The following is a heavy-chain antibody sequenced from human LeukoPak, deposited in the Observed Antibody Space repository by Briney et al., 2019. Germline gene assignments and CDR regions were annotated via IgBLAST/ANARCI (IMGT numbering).Heavy chain of an antibody. CDR1: GGSFSGYY. Sequence: SETLSLTCAVYGGSFSGYYWTWIRQPPGKGLEWIGEINHSGSTNYNPSLKSRVTISVGTSKNQFSLKLSSVTAADTAVYYCARAITMVRGVRRYYGMDVSGKGTTVTVSS. CDR2: INHSGST. D-gene: IGHD3-10*01. V-gene: IGHV4-34*01. CDR3: ARAITMVRGVRRYYGMDV. J-gene: IGHJ6*04.